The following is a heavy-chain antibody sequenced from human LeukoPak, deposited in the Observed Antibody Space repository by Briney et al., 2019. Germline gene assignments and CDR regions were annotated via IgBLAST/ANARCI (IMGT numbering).Heavy chain of an antibody. Sequence: SETLSLTCAVYGGSFSGYYWSWIRQPPGKGLEWIGEINHSGSTNYNPSLKSRVTISVDTSKNQFSLKLSSVTAADTAVYYCARMPTVTFFDYWGQGTLVTVSS. CDR2: INHSGST. CDR3: ARMPTVTFFDY. CDR1: GGSFSGYY. V-gene: IGHV4-34*01. J-gene: IGHJ4*02. D-gene: IGHD4-17*01.